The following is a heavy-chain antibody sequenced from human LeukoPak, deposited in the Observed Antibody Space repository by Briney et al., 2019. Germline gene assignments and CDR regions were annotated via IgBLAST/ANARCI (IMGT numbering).Heavy chain of an antibody. J-gene: IGHJ6*03. CDR2: IYYSGST. CDR3: ARGLWFGELLENYYYYYMDV. D-gene: IGHD3-10*01. Sequence: SETLSLTCTVSGGSISSYYWSWIRQPPGKGLEWIGYIYYSGSTNYNPSLKSRVTISVDTSKNQFSLKLSSVTAADTAVYYCARGLWFGELLENYYYYYMDVWGKGTTVTISS. V-gene: IGHV4-59*01. CDR1: GGSISSYY.